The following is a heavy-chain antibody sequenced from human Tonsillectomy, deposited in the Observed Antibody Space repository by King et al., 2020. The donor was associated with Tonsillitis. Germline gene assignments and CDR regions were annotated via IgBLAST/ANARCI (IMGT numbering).Heavy chain of an antibody. CDR2: IYGGGYT. V-gene: IGHV3-66*01. Sequence: VQLVESGGGLVQPGGSLRLSCAASGFTVSSNYMSWVRQAPGKGLEWVSIIYGGGYTYYADSLKGRFTISRDNSKNTLYLQMSSLRAEDTAVYYCARGYYGSGYDAFDMWGQGTMVTVSS. D-gene: IGHD3-10*01. J-gene: IGHJ3*02. CDR1: GFTVSSNY. CDR3: ARGYYGSGYDAFDM.